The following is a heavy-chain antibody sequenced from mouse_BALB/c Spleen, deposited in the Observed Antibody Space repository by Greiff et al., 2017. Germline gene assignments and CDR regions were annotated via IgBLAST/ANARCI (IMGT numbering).Heavy chain of an antibody. CDR2: INPSTGYT. Sequence: VQLQQSGAELAKPGASVKMSCKASGYTFTSYWMHWVKQRPGQGLEWIGYINPSTGYTEYNQKFKDKATLTADKSSSTAYMQLSSLTSEDSAVYYCANAIYYDYDFAYWGQGTLVTVSA. J-gene: IGHJ3*01. D-gene: IGHD2-4*01. V-gene: IGHV1-7*01. CDR3: ANAIYYDYDFAY. CDR1: GYTFTSYW.